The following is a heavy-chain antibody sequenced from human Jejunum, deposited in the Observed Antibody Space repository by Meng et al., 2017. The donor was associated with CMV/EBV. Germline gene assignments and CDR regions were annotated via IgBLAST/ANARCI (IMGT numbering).Heavy chain of an antibody. CDR3: AKDHREYHSGSGTYLDY. V-gene: IGHV3-30*02. D-gene: IGHD3-10*01. J-gene: IGHJ4*02. CDR2: IRYDGNDK. Sequence: FSTWGMHWVRQAPGKGLEWMTYIRYDGNDKYYLDSVKGRFTISRDNSKNTLYLQMNSLRRDATAVYYCAKDHREYHSGSGTYLDYWGQGTVVTVSS. CDR1: FSTWG.